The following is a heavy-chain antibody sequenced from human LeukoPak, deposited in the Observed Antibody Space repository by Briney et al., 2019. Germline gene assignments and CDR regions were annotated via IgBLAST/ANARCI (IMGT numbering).Heavy chain of an antibody. CDR3: ARTRDGYNFDFDY. D-gene: IGHD5-24*01. Sequence: SETLSLTCTVSGGSISSYYWSWIRQPPGKGLEWIGYIYYSGSTNYNPSLKSRVTISVDTSKNQFSLKPSSVTAADTAVYYCARTRDGYNFDFDYWGQGTLVTVSS. CDR2: IYYSGST. J-gene: IGHJ4*02. CDR1: GGSISSYY. V-gene: IGHV4-59*01.